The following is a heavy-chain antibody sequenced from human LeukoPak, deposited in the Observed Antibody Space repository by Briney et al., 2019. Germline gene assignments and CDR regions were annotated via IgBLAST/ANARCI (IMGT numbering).Heavy chain of an antibody. Sequence: PGGSLRLSCAASGFTVSSNYVSWVRQAPGKGLEWVAVMWDDGTNEYYVESVKGRFTISRDNGKRTLYLQMNSLRAEDTAVYYCAKQIGDYYDSSGYYPRFDPWGQGTLVTVSS. CDR3: AKQIGDYYDSSGYYPRFDP. CDR2: MWDDGTNE. V-gene: IGHV3-30*02. D-gene: IGHD3-22*01. CDR1: GFTVSSNY. J-gene: IGHJ5*02.